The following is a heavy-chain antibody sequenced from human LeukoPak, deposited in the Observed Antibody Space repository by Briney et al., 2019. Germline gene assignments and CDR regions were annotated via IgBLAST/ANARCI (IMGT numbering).Heavy chain of an antibody. CDR3: ATEVVLRRNDAFDI. Sequence: ASVKVSCKVSGYTLTELSMNWVRQAPGKGLEWMGGFDPEDGETIYAQKFQGRVTMTEDTSTDTAYMELSSLRSEDTAVYYCATEVVLRRNDAFDIWGQGTMVTVSS. V-gene: IGHV1-24*01. D-gene: IGHD2/OR15-2a*01. CDR2: FDPEDGET. J-gene: IGHJ3*02. CDR1: GYTLTELS.